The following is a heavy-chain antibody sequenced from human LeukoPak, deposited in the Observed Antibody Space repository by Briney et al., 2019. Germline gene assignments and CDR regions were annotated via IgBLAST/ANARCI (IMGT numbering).Heavy chain of an antibody. CDR3: AIVEYSSSGTFDY. CDR2: IYHSGST. Sequence: ASETLSLTCTVSGYSISSGYYWGWIRQPPGKGLEWIGSIYHSGSTNYNPSLKSRVTISVDKSKNQFSLKLSSVTAADTAVYYCAIVEYSSSGTFDYWGQGTLVTVSS. J-gene: IGHJ4*02. CDR1: GYSISSGYY. V-gene: IGHV4-38-2*02. D-gene: IGHD6-13*01.